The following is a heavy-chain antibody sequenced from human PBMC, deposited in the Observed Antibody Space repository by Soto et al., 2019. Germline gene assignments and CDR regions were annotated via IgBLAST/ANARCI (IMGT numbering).Heavy chain of an antibody. V-gene: IGHV3-66*01. D-gene: IGHD3-10*01. CDR1: RFTVSNNY. CDR3: ARGEGSGSNALGD. CDR2: IQGGGSI. J-gene: IGHJ4*02. Sequence: EVLLDESGGGFVQPGGSLRLSCAASRFTVSNNYITLVRQAPGKGLEWVSVIQGGGSISYADSVMDRFTISRDSSKNTVFLDMNSLRPEDTAVYFCARGEGSGSNALGDWGQGTLVTVSS.